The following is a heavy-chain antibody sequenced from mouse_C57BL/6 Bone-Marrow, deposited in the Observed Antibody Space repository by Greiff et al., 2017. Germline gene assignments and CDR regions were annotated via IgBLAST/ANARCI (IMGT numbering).Heavy chain of an antibody. V-gene: IGHV14-4*01. J-gene: IGHJ4*01. D-gene: IGHD2-4*01. Sequence: EVQLQQSGAELVRPGASVKLSCTASGFNIKDDYMHWVKQRPEQGLEWIGWIDPENGDTEYASQFQGKATITADTSSNTAYLQLSSLTSEDTAVYYGTTFWSTYDYDGYYAMDYWGQGTSVTVSS. CDR3: TTFWSTYDYDGYYAMDY. CDR1: GFNIKDDY. CDR2: IDPENGDT.